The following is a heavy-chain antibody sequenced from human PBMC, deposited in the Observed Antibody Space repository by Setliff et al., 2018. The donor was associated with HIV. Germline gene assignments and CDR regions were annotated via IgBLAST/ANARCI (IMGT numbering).Heavy chain of an antibody. CDR1: GFTFSNYW. V-gene: IGHV3-7*01. CDR3: ARLIVVVISSWFDP. Sequence: GGSLRLSCAASGFTFSNYWMSWVRQAPGKGLEWVANIKQDGTEKYYVGSVKGRFTISGDNDKNSLYLQMNSLRAEDTAVYYCARLIVVVISSWFDPWGQGTLVTVSS. J-gene: IGHJ5*02. D-gene: IGHD3-22*01. CDR2: IKQDGTEK.